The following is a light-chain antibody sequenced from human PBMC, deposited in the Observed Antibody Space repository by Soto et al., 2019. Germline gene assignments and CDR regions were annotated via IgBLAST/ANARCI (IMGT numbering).Light chain of an antibody. Sequence: QSALTQPASVSGSPGQSITISCTGTTSDVGGYNYVSWYQQHPGKAPRLIIWEVTNRPSGISNRFSGSKSGNTAYLTISGLQAEDGAAYYCTSYTGSRPLLVFGTGTKLTVL. J-gene: IGLJ1*01. V-gene: IGLV2-14*01. CDR2: EVT. CDR1: TSDVGGYNY. CDR3: TSYTGSRPLLV.